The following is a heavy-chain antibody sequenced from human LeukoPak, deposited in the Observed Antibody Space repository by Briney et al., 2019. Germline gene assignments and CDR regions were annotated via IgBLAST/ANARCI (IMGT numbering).Heavy chain of an antibody. CDR1: GLSISGQW. Sequence: GESLRLSCVASGLSISGQWMSWVRQAPGKGLEWVGRIKSKTDGGTTDYAAPVKGRFTISRDDSKNTLFLQMNSLKTEDTAVYYCTTHLPYNYWGQGTLVTVSS. V-gene: IGHV3-15*01. J-gene: IGHJ4*02. D-gene: IGHD1-14*01. CDR3: TTHLPYNY. CDR2: IKSKTDGGTT.